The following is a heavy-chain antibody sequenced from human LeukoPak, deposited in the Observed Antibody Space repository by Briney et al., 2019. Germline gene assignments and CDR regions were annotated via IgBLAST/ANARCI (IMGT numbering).Heavy chain of an antibody. CDR2: IWYDGSNQ. D-gene: IGHD2-21*02. CDR3: AKDGVVTTTIGWFVP. V-gene: IGHV3-30*02. Sequence: GGSLRLSCAASGFTFSNYGMHWVRQAPGKGLEWVAVIWYDGSNQYYADSMKDRFTISRDNSNNTLYLQIISLRADDTAVYYCAKDGVVTTTIGWFVPWGQGTLVTVSS. CDR1: GFTFSNYG. J-gene: IGHJ5*02.